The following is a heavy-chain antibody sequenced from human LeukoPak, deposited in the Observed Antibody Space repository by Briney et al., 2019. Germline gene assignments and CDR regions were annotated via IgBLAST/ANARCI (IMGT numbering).Heavy chain of an antibody. J-gene: IGHJ6*02. CDR3: AKGGTENCGGGSCPYYYYGMDV. D-gene: IGHD2-15*01. Sequence: GGSLRLSCAASGFIFDDYAMHWVRQAPGKGLEWVSGISWNSGSIGYADSVRGRFTISRDNTKNSLYLQMNSLRAEDTALYYCAKGGTENCGGGSCPYYYYGMDVWGQGTTVTVSS. CDR2: ISWNSGSI. V-gene: IGHV3-9*01. CDR1: GFIFDDYA.